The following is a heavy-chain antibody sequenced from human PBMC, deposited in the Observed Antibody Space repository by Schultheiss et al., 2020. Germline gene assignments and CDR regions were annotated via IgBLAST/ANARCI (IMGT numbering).Heavy chain of an antibody. Sequence: SETLSLTCAVYGGSFSGYYWSWIRQPPGKGLEWIGYIYYSGSTNYNPSLKSRVTMSVDTSKNQFSLKLSSVTASDTAVYYCAAAKADYDFWSGYSRYYYYYGMDVWGQGTTVTVSS. D-gene: IGHD3-3*01. CDR1: GGSFSGYY. CDR2: IYYSGST. V-gene: IGHV4-59*08. CDR3: AAAKADYDFWSGYSRYYYYYGMDV. J-gene: IGHJ6*02.